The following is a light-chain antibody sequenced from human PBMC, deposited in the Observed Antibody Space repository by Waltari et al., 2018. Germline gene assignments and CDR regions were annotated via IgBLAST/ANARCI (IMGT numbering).Light chain of an antibody. CDR2: YAS. CDR1: QSFSRA. V-gene: IGKV3-20*01. CDR3: QHYVRLPVT. Sequence: EIVLTQSPGNLSLSTGERATLSCRASQSFSRALPWYQQKPGQAPRLLIYYASTRAIGIPDRFSGGGSGTDFSLTISRLEPEDFAVYYCQHYVRLPVTFGQGTTVEIK. J-gene: IGKJ1*01.